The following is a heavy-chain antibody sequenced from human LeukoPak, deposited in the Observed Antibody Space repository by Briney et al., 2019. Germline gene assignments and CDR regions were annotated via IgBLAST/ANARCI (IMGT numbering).Heavy chain of an antibody. CDR2: IIPIFGTA. CDR1: GGTFSSYA. D-gene: IGHD2-15*01. V-gene: IGHV1-69*01. J-gene: IGHJ4*02. CDR3: ARAVVAATRTSQLDY. Sequence: ASVKVSCKASGGTFSSYAISWVRQAPGQGLEWMGGIIPIFGTANYAQKFQGRVTITADESTSTAYMELSSLRSEDTAVYYCARAVVAATRTSQLDYWGQGTLVTVSS.